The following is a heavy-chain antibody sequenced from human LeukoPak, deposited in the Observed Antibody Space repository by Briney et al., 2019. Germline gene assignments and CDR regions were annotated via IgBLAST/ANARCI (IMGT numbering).Heavy chain of an antibody. J-gene: IGHJ6*03. D-gene: IGHD3-3*01. Sequence: GGSLRLSCAASGFTFSSYWMHWVRQAPGKGLVWVSRINSDGSSTSYADSVKGRFTISRDNAKNTLYLQMNSLRAEDTAVYYCARATFWSGYSSYYMDVWGKGTTVTVSS. CDR1: GFTFSSYW. V-gene: IGHV3-74*01. CDR3: ARATFWSGYSSYYMDV. CDR2: INSDGSST.